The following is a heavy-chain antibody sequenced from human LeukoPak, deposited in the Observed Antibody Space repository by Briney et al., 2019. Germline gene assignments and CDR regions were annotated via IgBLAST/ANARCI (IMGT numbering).Heavy chain of an antibody. CDR3: AKDRIAVAGPGAFDI. J-gene: IGHJ3*02. CDR2: ISWNSGSI. Sequence: PGRSLRLSCAASGFTFDDYAMHWVRQAPVKGLEWVSGISWNSGSIGYADSVKGRFTISRDNAKNSLYLQMNSLRAEDTALYYCAKDRIAVAGPGAFDIWGQGTMVTVSS. D-gene: IGHD6-19*01. CDR1: GFTFDDYA. V-gene: IGHV3-9*01.